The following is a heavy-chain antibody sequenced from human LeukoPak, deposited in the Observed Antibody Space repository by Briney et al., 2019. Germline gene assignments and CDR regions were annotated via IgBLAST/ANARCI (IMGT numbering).Heavy chain of an antibody. Sequence: GGSLRLSCEASGLSFSSYSMNWVRQAPGKGLEWVSSVSTSSRFIFYADSVQGRFTISRDNAKDSLFLQMNSLRAEDTAVYYCVRVSDAYDYFLDYWGQGTLVTVSS. D-gene: IGHD5-12*01. CDR3: VRVSDAYDYFLDY. V-gene: IGHV3-21*01. CDR1: GLSFSSYS. J-gene: IGHJ4*02. CDR2: VSTSSRFI.